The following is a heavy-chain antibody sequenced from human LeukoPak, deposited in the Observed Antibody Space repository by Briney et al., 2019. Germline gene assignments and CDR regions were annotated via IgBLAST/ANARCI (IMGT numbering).Heavy chain of an antibody. V-gene: IGHV3-11*01. CDR1: GFTFSDYH. J-gene: IGHJ1*01. CDR3: ASYQASYYYDSREYFQH. CDR2: ISSSGSTI. Sequence: GGSLRLFCAASGFTFSDYHMSWLRQAPGKGREWVSYISSSGSTIYYADSVKGRFTISRDNAKNSLYLQMNSLRAEDTAVYYCASYQASYYYDSREYFQHWGQGTLVTVSS. D-gene: IGHD3-22*01.